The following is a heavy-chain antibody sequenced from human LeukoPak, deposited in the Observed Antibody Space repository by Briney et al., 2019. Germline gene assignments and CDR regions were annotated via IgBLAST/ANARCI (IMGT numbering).Heavy chain of an antibody. CDR2: ISWNSGSI. CDR3: AKDIQSTNWYYFDY. V-gene: IGHV3-9*01. J-gene: IGHJ4*02. D-gene: IGHD6-13*01. CDR1: GFTFDDYA. Sequence: GGSLRLSCTASGFTFDDYAMHWVRQAPGKGLEWVSGISWNSGSIGYADSVKGRFTISRDSAKNSLYLQMNSLRPEDTALYYCAKDIQSTNWYYFDYWGQGTLVTVSS.